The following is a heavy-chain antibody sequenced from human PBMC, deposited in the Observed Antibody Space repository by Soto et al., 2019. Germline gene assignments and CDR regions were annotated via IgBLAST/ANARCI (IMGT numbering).Heavy chain of an antibody. Sequence: PGGSLRLSCAASGFTFSSYGMHWVRQAPGKGLEWVAVISYDGSNKYYADSVKGRFTISRDNSKNTLYLQMNSLRAEDTAVYYCAKDLASYCSSTSCRSGLGYYYYMDVWGKGTTVTVSS. CDR3: AKDLASYCSSTSCRSGLGYYYYMDV. CDR1: GFTFSSYG. D-gene: IGHD2-2*01. J-gene: IGHJ6*03. CDR2: ISYDGSNK. V-gene: IGHV3-30*18.